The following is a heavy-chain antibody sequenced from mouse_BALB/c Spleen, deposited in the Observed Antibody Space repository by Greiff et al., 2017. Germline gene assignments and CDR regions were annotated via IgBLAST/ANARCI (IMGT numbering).Heavy chain of an antibody. CDR1: GFTFSDYY. CDR3: ARGAMDY. J-gene: IGHJ4*01. Sequence: DVKLVESGGGLVKPGGSLKLSCAASGFTFSDYYMYWVRQTPEKRLEWVATISDGGSYTYYPDSVKGRFTISRDNAKNNLYLQMSSLKSEDTAMYYCARGAMDYWGQGTSVTVSS. V-gene: IGHV5-4*02. CDR2: ISDGGSYT.